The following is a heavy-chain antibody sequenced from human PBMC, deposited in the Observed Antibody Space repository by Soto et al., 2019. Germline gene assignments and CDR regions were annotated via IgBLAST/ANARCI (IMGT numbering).Heavy chain of an antibody. J-gene: IGHJ4*02. D-gene: IGHD5-12*01. CDR3: AKRDGYNPLFDY. CDR1: GFTFSSYG. Sequence: PGGSLRLSCAASGFTFSSYGMHWVRQAPGKGLEWVAVISYDGSNKYYADSVKGRFTISRDNSKNTLYLQMNSLRAEDTAVYYCAKRDGYNPLFDYWGQGTLVIVSS. V-gene: IGHV3-30*18. CDR2: ISYDGSNK.